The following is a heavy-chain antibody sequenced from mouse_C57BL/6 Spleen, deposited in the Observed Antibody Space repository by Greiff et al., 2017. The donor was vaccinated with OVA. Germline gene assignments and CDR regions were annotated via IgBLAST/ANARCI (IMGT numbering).Heavy chain of an antibody. CDR2: IDPETGGT. CDR3: TRSEDGYYVYFDV. D-gene: IGHD2-3*01. J-gene: IGHJ1*03. Sequence: VKLMESGAELVRPGASVTLSCKASGYTFTDYEMHWVKQTPVHGLEWIGAIDPETGGTAYNQKFKGKAILTVDKSSSTAYMQLRSLPSEDSAVYYCTRSEDGYYVYFDVWGTGTTVTVSS. V-gene: IGHV1-15*01. CDR1: GYTFTDYE.